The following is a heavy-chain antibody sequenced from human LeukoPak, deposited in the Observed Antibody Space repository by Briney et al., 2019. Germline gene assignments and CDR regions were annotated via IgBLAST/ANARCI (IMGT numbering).Heavy chain of an antibody. J-gene: IGHJ4*02. Sequence: ASVKVSCKASGYTFTAFYIHWVRQAPGQGLEWMGIINPIGGSTNYAQKFQGRVTMTRDTSTSTVYMELNSLRSEDTAVYYCATSETYGFHGTYLDYWGQGTLVTVSS. CDR1: GYTFTAFY. V-gene: IGHV1-46*01. CDR2: INPIGGST. CDR3: ATSETYGFHGTYLDY. D-gene: IGHD4-17*01.